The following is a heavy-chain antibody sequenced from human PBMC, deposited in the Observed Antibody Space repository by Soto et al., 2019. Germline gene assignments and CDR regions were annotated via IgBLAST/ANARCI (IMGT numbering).Heavy chain of an antibody. CDR2: IKQDGSEK. CDR3: ARFYYDSSGYLPSPYYYYYGMDV. J-gene: IGHJ6*02. CDR1: GFTFSSYW. Sequence: EVQLVESGGGLVQPGGSLRLSCAASGFTFSSYWMSWVRQAPGKGLEWVANIKQDGSEKYYVDSVKGRFTISRDNAKNSLYLPMNSLRAEDTAVYYCARFYYDSSGYLPSPYYYYYGMDVWGQGTTVTVSS. D-gene: IGHD3-22*01. V-gene: IGHV3-7*04.